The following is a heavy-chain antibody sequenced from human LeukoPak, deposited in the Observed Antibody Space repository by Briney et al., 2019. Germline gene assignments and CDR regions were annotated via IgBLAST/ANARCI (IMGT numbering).Heavy chain of an antibody. CDR2: IYYSGST. V-gene: IGHV4-61*01. CDR1: GGSVSSGSYY. Sequence: SETLSLTCTVSGGSVSSGSYYWSWIRQPPGKGLEWIGYIYYSGSTNYNPSLKSRVTISVDTSKNQFSLKLSSVTAADTAVYYCATRYYYDSSGYYLRDYWGQGTLVTVSS. CDR3: ATRYYYDSSGYYLRDY. J-gene: IGHJ4*02. D-gene: IGHD3-22*01.